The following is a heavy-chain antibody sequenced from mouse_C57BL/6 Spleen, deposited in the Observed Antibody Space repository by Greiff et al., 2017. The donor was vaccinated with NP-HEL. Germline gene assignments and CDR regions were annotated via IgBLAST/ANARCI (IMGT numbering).Heavy chain of an antibody. D-gene: IGHD1-2*01. CDR2: INYDGSST. CDR3: ARAHYGYFDY. Sequence: EVKLVESEGGLVQPGSSMKLSCTASGFTFSDYYMAWVRQVPEKGLEWVANINYDGSSTYYLDSLKSRFIISRDNAKNILYLQMSSLKSEDTATYYCARAHYGYFDYWGQGTTLTVSS. J-gene: IGHJ2*01. V-gene: IGHV5-16*01. CDR1: GFTFSDYY.